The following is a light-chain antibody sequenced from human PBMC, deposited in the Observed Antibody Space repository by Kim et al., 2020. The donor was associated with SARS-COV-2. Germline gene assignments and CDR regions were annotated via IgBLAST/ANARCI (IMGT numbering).Light chain of an antibody. CDR1: QSVSSSY. CDR3: QQYSISPWT. Sequence: SPGERATRSCRASQSVSSSYLAWYQQKPGQAPRLLIYGASSRATGIPDRFSGSGAGTDFTLTISRLEPEDCAVYYCQQYSISPWTFGQGTKVDIK. CDR2: GAS. J-gene: IGKJ1*01. V-gene: IGKV3-20*01.